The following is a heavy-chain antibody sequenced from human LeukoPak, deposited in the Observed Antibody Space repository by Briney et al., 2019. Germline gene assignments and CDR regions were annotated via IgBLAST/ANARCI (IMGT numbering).Heavy chain of an antibody. CDR3: ARLGPGHYDSSGSNYFDY. V-gene: IGHV4-59*01. CDR1: GGSISSYY. D-gene: IGHD3-22*01. J-gene: IGHJ4*02. Sequence: SETLSLTCTVSGGSISSYYWSWIRQPPGKGLEWIGYIYYSGSTNYNPSLKSRVTISVDTSKNQFSLKLSSVTAAGTAVYYCARLGPGHYDSSGSNYFDYWGQGTLVTVSS. CDR2: IYYSGST.